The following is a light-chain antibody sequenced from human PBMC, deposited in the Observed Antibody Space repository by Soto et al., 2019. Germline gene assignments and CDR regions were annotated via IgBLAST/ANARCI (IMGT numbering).Light chain of an antibody. CDR1: SSDIGAYNY. Sequence: QSALTQPASVSGSPGQSITISCTGTSSDIGAYNYVSWYQQYPGKAPKLMIYEVSNRPSGVSNRFSGSKSGNTAPLTISGLQAEDEADYYCSSYTTTSTAVFGGGTQLTVL. V-gene: IGLV2-14*01. CDR2: EVS. CDR3: SSYTTTSTAV. J-gene: IGLJ7*01.